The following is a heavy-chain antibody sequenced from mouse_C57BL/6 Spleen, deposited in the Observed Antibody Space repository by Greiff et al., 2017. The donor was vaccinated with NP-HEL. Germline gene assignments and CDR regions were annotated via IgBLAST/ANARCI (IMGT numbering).Heavy chain of an antibody. D-gene: IGHD3-2*02. Sequence: VKLMESGAELVKPGASVKISCKASGYVFSSYWMNWVKQRPGKGLEWIGQIYPGDGDTNYNGKFKGKATLTADKSSSTAYMQLSSLTSEDSAVYFCASRTAQGYYFDYWGQGTTLTVSS. CDR3: ASRTAQGYYFDY. V-gene: IGHV1-80*01. CDR1: GYVFSSYW. CDR2: IYPGDGDT. J-gene: IGHJ2*01.